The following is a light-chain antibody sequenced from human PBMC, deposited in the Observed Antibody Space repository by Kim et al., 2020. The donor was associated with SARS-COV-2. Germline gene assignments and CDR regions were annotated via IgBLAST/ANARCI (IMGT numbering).Light chain of an antibody. CDR1: ALPKQY. Sequence: SYELTQPPSVSVSPGQTARITCSGDALPKQYAYWYQQKPGQAPVLVIYKDSERPSGIPERFSGSSSGTTVTFTISGVQAEDAADYYCQSADSSGTVVFG. CDR3: QSADSSGTVV. CDR2: KDS. J-gene: IGLJ2*01. V-gene: IGLV3-25*03.